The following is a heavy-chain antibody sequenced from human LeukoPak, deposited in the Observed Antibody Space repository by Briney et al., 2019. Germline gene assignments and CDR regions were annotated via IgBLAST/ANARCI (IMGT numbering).Heavy chain of an antibody. D-gene: IGHD3-3*01. Sequence: PSETLSLTCTVSGASVSSHYWSWIRQPPGKGLEWIGYVSYSGSTNYNPSLKSRVTISLDTSKDQFSLQLNSVTAADTAVYYCERLSPYYDLWIPLDYWGQGTLVTVSS. CDR1: GASVSSHY. V-gene: IGHV4-59*02. CDR3: ERLSPYYDLWIPLDY. CDR2: VSYSGST. J-gene: IGHJ4*02.